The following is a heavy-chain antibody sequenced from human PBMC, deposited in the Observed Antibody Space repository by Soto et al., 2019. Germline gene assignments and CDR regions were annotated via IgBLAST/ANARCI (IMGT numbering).Heavy chain of an antibody. CDR2: IIPIFGTA. D-gene: IGHD3-22*01. Sequence: GASVKVSCKASGGTFSSYAISWVRQAPGQGLEWMGGIIPIFGTANYAQKFQGRVTITADKSTSTAYMELSSLRSEDTAVYYCARDRGYYDSSAVGVDIWGQGTMVTVSS. CDR1: GGTFSSYA. J-gene: IGHJ3*02. V-gene: IGHV1-69*06. CDR3: ARDRGYYDSSAVGVDI.